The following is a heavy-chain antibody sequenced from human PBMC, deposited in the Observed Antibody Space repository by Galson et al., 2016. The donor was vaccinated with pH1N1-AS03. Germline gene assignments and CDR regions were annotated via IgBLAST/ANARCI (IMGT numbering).Heavy chain of an antibody. D-gene: IGHD6-13*01. V-gene: IGHV3-23*01. Sequence: SLRLSCAASGFTFSNYAMSWVRQAPGKGLEWVSVISGSGGNTYYADSVKGRFAISRDDTKKSVYLQMDRLRVEDTAVYYCARDWGFSWTSRPTFDFWGQGTMVAVSA. J-gene: IGHJ3*01. CDR3: ARDWGFSWTSRPTFDF. CDR2: ISGSGGNT. CDR1: GFTFSNYA.